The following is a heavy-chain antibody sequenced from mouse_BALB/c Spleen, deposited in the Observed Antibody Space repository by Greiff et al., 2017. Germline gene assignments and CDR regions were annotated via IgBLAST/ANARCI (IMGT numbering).Heavy chain of an antibody. J-gene: IGHJ3*01. V-gene: IGHV3-2*02. Sequence: DVKLQESGPGLVKPSQSLSLTCTVTGYSITSDYAWNWIRQFPGNKLEWMGYISYSGSTSYNPSLKSRISITRDTSKNQFFLQLNSVTTEDTATYYCARDSYYYGSSPWFAYWGQGTLVTVSA. D-gene: IGHD1-1*01. CDR1: GYSITSDYA. CDR3: ARDSYYYGSSPWFAY. CDR2: ISYSGST.